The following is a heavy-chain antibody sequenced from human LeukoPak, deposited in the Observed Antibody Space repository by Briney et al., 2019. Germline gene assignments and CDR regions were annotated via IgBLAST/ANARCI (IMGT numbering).Heavy chain of an antibody. CDR3: AKDWPITMVRGVIGLVDY. D-gene: IGHD3-10*01. CDR1: GFTFSSYG. V-gene: IGHV3-23*01. Sequence: GGSLRLSCAASGFTFSSYGMSWVRQAPGKGLEWVSAISGSGGSTYYADSVKGRFTISRDNSKNTLYLQMNSLRAEDTAVYYCAKDWPITMVRGVIGLVDYWGQGTLVTVSS. J-gene: IGHJ4*02. CDR2: ISGSGGST.